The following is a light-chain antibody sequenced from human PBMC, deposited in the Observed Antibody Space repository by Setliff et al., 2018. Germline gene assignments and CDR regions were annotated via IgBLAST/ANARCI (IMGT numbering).Light chain of an antibody. J-gene: IGKJ2*01. CDR3: QHLKTSPPYT. CDR1: QDIRSS. CDR2: GAS. V-gene: IGKV1-9*01. Sequence: DVQLTQSPSFLSASVRDRVTITCRASQDIRSSLAWYQQIPGKAPKLLVYGASTVQSGVPSRFSGSGSGTQFTLTISSLQPEDFATYYCQHLKTSPPYTFGQGTKVDIK.